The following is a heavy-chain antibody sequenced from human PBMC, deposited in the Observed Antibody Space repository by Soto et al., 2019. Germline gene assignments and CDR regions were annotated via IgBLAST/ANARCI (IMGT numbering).Heavy chain of an antibody. CDR3: ARGGVPVGDYYYYYRMDV. CDR1: GYTFTSYD. D-gene: IGHD2-8*01. CDR2: MNPNSGNT. V-gene: IGHV1-8*01. Sequence: ASVKVSCKASGYTFTSYDINWVRQATGQGLEWMGWMNPNSGNTGYAQKFQGRVTMTRNTSISTAYMELSSLRSEDTAVYYCARGGVPVGDYYYYYRMDVWGQGSKVTVSS. J-gene: IGHJ6*02.